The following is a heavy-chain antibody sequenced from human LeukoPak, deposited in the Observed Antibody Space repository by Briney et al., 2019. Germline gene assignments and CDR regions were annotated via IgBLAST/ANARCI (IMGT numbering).Heavy chain of an antibody. D-gene: IGHD5-24*01. CDR3: AREMATTKSAFDY. CDR1: GYTFTSYH. CDR2: TNPSGGST. V-gene: IGHV1-46*01. Sequence: ASVKVSCKASGYTFTSYHMHWVRQAPGQGLEWMGITNPSGGSTSYAQKFQGRVTMTRDTSTSTVYMELSSLRSEDTAVYYCAREMATTKSAFDYWGQGTLVTVSS. J-gene: IGHJ4*02.